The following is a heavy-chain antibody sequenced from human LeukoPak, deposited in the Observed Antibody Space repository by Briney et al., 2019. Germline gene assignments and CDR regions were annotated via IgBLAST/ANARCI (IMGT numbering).Heavy chain of an antibody. V-gene: IGHV4-34*01. Sequence: SETLSLTCAVYGGSFSGYYWSWIRQPPGKGLEWIGEINHSGSTNYNPSLKSRVTISVDTSKNQFSPKLSSVTAADTAVYYCARDSPVIAFDYWGQGTLVTVSS. CDR3: ARDSPVIAFDY. CDR1: GGSFSGYY. J-gene: IGHJ4*02. D-gene: IGHD3-16*02. CDR2: INHSGST.